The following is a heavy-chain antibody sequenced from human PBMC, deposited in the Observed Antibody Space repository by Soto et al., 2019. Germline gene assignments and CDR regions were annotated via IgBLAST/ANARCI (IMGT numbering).Heavy chain of an antibody. Sequence: QLQLQESGPGLVKPSETLSLACTVSGGSISSSRYSWGWIRQPPGKGLEWIGSAYYSGSTYYNPSLKSRVTMSVDTSKNQFSLKLSSVTAADTAVYYCATRQGGSYNWFHPWGQGTLVTVSS. CDR3: ATRQGGSYNWFHP. CDR2: AYYSGST. V-gene: IGHV4-39*01. D-gene: IGHD2-15*01. J-gene: IGHJ5*02. CDR1: GGSISSSRYS.